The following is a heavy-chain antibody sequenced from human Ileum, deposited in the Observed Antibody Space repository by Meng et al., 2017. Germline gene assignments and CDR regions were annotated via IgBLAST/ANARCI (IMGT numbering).Heavy chain of an antibody. J-gene: IGHJ5*02. Sequence: GGSLRLSCTGSGVTFSDYAMSWVRQAPGKGPEWVSALNASGETIYYPDSVKGRFTISRDNSRNTQYLEMNSLRAEDTALYYCASWREGSGSYFETWGTGTRVTVSS. CDR3: ASWREGSGSYFET. CDR1: GVTFSDYA. CDR2: LNASGETI. D-gene: IGHD3-10*01. V-gene: IGHV3-23*01.